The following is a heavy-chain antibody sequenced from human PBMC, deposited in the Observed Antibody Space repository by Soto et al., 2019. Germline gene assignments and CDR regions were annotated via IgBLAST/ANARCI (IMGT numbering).Heavy chain of an antibody. D-gene: IGHD5-18*01. V-gene: IGHV3-30*18. Sequence: PGGSLRLSCAASGFTFSSYGMHWVRQAPGKGLEWVAVISYDGSNKYYADSVKGRFTISRDNSKNTLYLQMNSLRAEDTAVYYCAKDIRRDTAISLGYFDYWGQGTLVTVSS. J-gene: IGHJ4*02. CDR1: GFTFSSYG. CDR2: ISYDGSNK. CDR3: AKDIRRDTAISLGYFDY.